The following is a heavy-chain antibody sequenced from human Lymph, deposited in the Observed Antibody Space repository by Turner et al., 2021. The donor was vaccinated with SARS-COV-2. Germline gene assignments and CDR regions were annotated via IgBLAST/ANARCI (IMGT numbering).Heavy chain of an antibody. CDR3: ARLVRRAEYYFDY. CDR2: IYDSGSN. J-gene: IGHJ4*02. CDR1: GGSIRSSSHH. Sequence: QLQLQESGPGLVKPSETLSLTCTVSGGSIRSSSHHWGWIRQPPGRGLEWIGHIYDSGSNYYNPSLKSGVTISVDTSKNQFSLKLSSGTAADTAVYYCARLVRRAEYYFDYWGQGTLVTVSS. D-gene: IGHD3-10*01. V-gene: IGHV4-39*01.